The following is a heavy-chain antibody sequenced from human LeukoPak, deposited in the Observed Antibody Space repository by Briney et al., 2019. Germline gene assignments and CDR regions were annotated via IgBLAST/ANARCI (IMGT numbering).Heavy chain of an antibody. V-gene: IGHV4-59*08. Sequence: SETLSLTCTVSGGSISSYYWSWIRQPPGKGLEWIGYVYYSGSTNYNPSLKSRVTISVDTSKNQFSLKLSSVTAADTAVYYCARFSSSWYEPSVDYWGQGTLVTVSS. CDR3: ARFSSSWYEPSVDY. J-gene: IGHJ4*02. CDR2: VYYSGST. CDR1: GGSISSYY. D-gene: IGHD6-13*01.